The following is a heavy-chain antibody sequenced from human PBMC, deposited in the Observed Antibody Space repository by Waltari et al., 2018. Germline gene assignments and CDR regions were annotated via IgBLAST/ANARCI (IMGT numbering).Heavy chain of an antibody. CDR1: EFTFSTSV. CDR2: ISSSGSTT. J-gene: IGHJ4*02. CDR3: AGTFYFDS. V-gene: IGHV3-48*02. Sequence: QLVQSGGGLVQPGGSLRLPWASAEFTFSTSVMNWVRQAPGKGLEWLAYISSSGSTTYYADSVKGRFTISRDNAKNSLYLQMNSLRDEDTAVYYCAGTFYFDSWGQGTLVTVSS.